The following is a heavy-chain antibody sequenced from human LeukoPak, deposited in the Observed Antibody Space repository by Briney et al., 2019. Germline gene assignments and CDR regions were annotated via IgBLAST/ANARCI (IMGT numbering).Heavy chain of an antibody. CDR1: GGSISSYY. CDR3: ASTPLDSSGWPIFDY. V-gene: IGHV4-59*01. D-gene: IGHD6-19*01. Sequence: SETLSLTCTVSGGSISSYYWSWIRQPPGKGLEWIGYIYYSGSTNYNPSLKSRVTISVDTSKNQFSLKLSSVTAADTAVYYCASTPLDSSGWPIFDYWGKGTLVTVSS. J-gene: IGHJ4*02. CDR2: IYYSGST.